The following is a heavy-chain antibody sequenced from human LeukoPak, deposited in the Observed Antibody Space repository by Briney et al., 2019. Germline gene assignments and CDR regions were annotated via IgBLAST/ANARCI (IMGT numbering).Heavy chain of an antibody. J-gene: IGHJ4*02. CDR1: GGSISSSSYY. CDR3: ASHLLQDSSGYPPYYFDY. CDR2: IYYRGST. Sequence: SETLSLTCTVFGGSISSSSYYWGWIRQPPGKGLEWIGSIYYRGSTYYNPSLKSRVTISVDTSKNQFSLKLSSVTAADTAVYYCASHLLQDSSGYPPYYFDYWGQGTLVTVSS. V-gene: IGHV4-39*01. D-gene: IGHD3-22*01.